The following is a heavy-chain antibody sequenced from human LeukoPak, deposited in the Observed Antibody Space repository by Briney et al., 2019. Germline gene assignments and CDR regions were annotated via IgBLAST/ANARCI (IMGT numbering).Heavy chain of an antibody. D-gene: IGHD3-3*01. Sequence: SETLSLTCAVYGGSFSGYYWSWNRQPPGKGLEWIGEINHSGSTNYNPSLKSRVTISVDTSKNQFSLKLSSVTAADTAVYYCARGAVAYYDFWSGYYPFDPWGQGTLVTVSS. CDR3: ARGAVAYYDFWSGYYPFDP. CDR2: INHSGST. CDR1: GGSFSGYY. V-gene: IGHV4-34*01. J-gene: IGHJ5*02.